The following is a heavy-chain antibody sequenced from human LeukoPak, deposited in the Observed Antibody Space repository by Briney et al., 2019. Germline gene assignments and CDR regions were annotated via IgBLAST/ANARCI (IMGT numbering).Heavy chain of an antibody. CDR3: AGSIAVAGTSDY. Sequence: PSETLSLTCAVYGGSFSGYYWSWIRQPPGKGLEWIGSIYYSGSTYYNPSLKSRVTISVDTSKNQFSLKLSSVTAADTAVYYCAGSIAVAGTSDYWGQGTLATVSS. D-gene: IGHD6-19*01. V-gene: IGHV4-34*01. J-gene: IGHJ4*02. CDR2: IYYSGST. CDR1: GGSFSGYY.